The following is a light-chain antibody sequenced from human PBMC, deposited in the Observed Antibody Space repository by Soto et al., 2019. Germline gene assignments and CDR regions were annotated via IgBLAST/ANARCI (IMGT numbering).Light chain of an antibody. CDR2: GAS. J-gene: IGKJ4*01. CDR1: QSVSSSY. V-gene: IGKV3-20*01. CDR3: QHYGSSLGVT. Sequence: EIVLTQSPASLSVSAGERATISCRASQSVSSSYLAWYQQKPGKAPRLLIYGASSRESGIPERFSGSGSGTDFTLTISRLEPDDFAVYYCQHYGSSLGVTFGGGTKVDNK.